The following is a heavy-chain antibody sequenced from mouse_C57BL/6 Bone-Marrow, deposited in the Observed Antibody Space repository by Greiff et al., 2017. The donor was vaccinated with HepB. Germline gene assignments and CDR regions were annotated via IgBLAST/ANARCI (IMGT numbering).Heavy chain of an antibody. CDR2: IDPSDSYT. Sequence: QVQLQQPGAELVKPGASVKLSCKASGYTFTSYWMQWVKQRPGQGLEWIGEIDPSDSYTNYNQKFKGKATLTVDTSSSPGYMQLSSLTSEDSAVYYCATAQATLAWFAYWGQGTLVTVSA. V-gene: IGHV1-50*01. CDR1: GYTFTSYW. J-gene: IGHJ3*01. D-gene: IGHD3-2*02. CDR3: ATAQATLAWFAY.